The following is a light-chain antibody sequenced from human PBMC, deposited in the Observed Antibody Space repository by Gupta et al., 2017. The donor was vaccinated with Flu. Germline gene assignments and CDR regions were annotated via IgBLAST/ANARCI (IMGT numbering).Light chain of an antibody. Sequence: EIVLPQSPGTLSLSPGERATLSCRASQSVSSSYLAWYQQKPGQAPRLLTYGASSRATGIPDRFSGSGSGTDFTLTISRLEPEDFAVYYCQQYGSSLYSFGQGTKLEIK. J-gene: IGKJ2*03. CDR3: QQYGSSLYS. V-gene: IGKV3-20*01. CDR2: GAS. CDR1: QSVSSSY.